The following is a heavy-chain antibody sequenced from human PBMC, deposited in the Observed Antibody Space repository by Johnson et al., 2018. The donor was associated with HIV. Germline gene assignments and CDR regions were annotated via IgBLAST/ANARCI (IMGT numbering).Heavy chain of an antibody. CDR3: ARGRSSSSTAAFDI. CDR1: GFTFNNYP. V-gene: IGHV3-30*04. Sequence: QVQLVESGGGLIRPGRSLRLSCTASGFTFNNYPMHWVRQAPGKGLEWVAVISYDGSNKYFADSVKGRFTISRDNSKNTLYLQMKSLRGEDTAVYSCARGRSSSSTAAFDIWGQGTMVTVSS. D-gene: IGHD6-6*01. J-gene: IGHJ3*02. CDR2: ISYDGSNK.